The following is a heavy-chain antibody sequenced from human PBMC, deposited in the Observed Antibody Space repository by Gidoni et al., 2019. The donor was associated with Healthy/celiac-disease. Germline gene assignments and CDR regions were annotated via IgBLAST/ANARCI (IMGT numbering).Heavy chain of an antibody. J-gene: IGHJ4*02. CDR1: GGSISSYY. Sequence: QVQLQESGPGLVKPSETLSLTCTVSGGSISSYYWSWIRQPPGKGLEWIGYIYYSGSTNYNPSLKSRVTISVDTSKNQFSLKLSSVTAADTAVYYCARVLLPDGRVAGTGFDYWGQGTLVTVSS. CDR3: ARVLLPDGRVAGTGFDY. CDR2: IYYSGST. D-gene: IGHD6-19*01. V-gene: IGHV4-59*01.